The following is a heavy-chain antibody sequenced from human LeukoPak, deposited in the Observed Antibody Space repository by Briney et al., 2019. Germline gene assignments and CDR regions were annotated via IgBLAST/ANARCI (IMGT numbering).Heavy chain of an antibody. CDR1: GGSISSYY. V-gene: IGHV4-4*09. Sequence: PSETLSLTCTVSGGSISSYYWSWIRQPPGKGLEWIGYIYTSGSTNYNPSLKSRVTISVDTSKNQSSLKLSSVTAADTAVYYCARSAMVRGVIMGWFDPWGQGTLVTVSS. CDR3: ARSAMVRGVIMGWFDP. CDR2: IYTSGST. J-gene: IGHJ5*02. D-gene: IGHD3-10*01.